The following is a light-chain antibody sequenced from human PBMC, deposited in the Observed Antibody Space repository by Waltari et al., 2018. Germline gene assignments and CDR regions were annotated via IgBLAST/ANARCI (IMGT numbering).Light chain of an antibody. Sequence: SYVLTQPPSVSVAPGEPARITCGGDHIGSYSVHWYQQKPGQAPVLVIRYESDRPSGIPERFSGSNSANTATLTISRVEAGDEANYYCQVWHAAIDPGVFGTGTEVTV. V-gene: IGLV3-21*04. CDR3: QVWHAAIDPGV. J-gene: IGLJ1*01. CDR1: HIGSYS. CDR2: YES.